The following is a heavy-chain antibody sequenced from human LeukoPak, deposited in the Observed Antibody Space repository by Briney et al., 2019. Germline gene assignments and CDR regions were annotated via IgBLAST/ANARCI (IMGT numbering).Heavy chain of an antibody. J-gene: IGHJ3*02. Sequence: GESLKISCKGSGYSFTSYWTGWVRQMPGKGLEWMGIIYPGDSDTRYSPSFQGQVTISADKSISTAYLQWSSLKASDTAMYYCARRGSYRSDAFDIWGQGTMVTVSS. CDR1: GYSFTSYW. V-gene: IGHV5-51*01. D-gene: IGHD4-11*01. CDR3: ARRGSYRSDAFDI. CDR2: IYPGDSDT.